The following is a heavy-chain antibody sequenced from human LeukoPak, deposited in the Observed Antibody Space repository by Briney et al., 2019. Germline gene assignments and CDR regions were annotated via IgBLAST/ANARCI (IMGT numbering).Heavy chain of an antibody. CDR1: GCTFSSYA. CDR3: AKGAYYHGSGRYFDY. D-gene: IGHD3-10*01. CDR2: ISGSGGAT. J-gene: IGHJ4*02. V-gene: IGHV3-23*01. Sequence: AGSLTRSCAASGCTFSSYAMNWVRQAPGKGLEWVSAISGSGGATYYADSVKGRFTMSRDNSKNTLYLQMNSLRAEDTAVYYCAKGAYYHGSGRYFDYWGQGTLVTVSS.